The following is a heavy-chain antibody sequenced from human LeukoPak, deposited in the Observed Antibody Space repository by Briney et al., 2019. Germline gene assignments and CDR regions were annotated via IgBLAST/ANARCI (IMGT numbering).Heavy chain of an antibody. V-gene: IGHV3-48*01. Sequence: GGSLRLSCAASEFTFSSYSMNWVRQAPGKGLEWVSYISSGSSTIYYADSVKGRFTISRDNAKNSLYLQMNSLRAEDTAVYYCARAIWSDSNYYYYGMDVWGQGTTVTVSS. D-gene: IGHD3-3*01. CDR3: ARAIWSDSNYYYYGMDV. CDR2: ISSGSSTI. CDR1: EFTFSSYS. J-gene: IGHJ6*02.